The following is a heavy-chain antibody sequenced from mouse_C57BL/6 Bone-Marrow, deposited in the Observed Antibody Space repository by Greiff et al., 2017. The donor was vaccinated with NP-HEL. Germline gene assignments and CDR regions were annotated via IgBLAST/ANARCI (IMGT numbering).Heavy chain of an antibody. CDR3: ARPELGGFAY. CDR2: ISYSGST. J-gene: IGHJ3*01. V-gene: IGHV3-1*01. D-gene: IGHD4-1*01. CDR1: GYSITSGYD. Sequence: EVQRVESGPGMVKPSQSLSLTCTVTGYSITSGYDWHWIRHFPGNKLEWMGYISYSGSTNYNPSLKSRISITHDTSKNHFFLKLNSVTTEDTATYYCARPELGGFAYWGQGTLVTVSA.